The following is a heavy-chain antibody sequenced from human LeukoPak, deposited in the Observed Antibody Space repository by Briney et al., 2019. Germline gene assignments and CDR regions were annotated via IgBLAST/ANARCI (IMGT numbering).Heavy chain of an antibody. CDR3: ARGQTTVTN. Sequence: PGESLRLSCSDRGFTVSREWMSWGRPAPGKRMEWVANIKQDGSEKYYVDSVKGRFTISRDNAKNSLYLQMNSLRAEDTAVYYCARGQTTVTNWGQGTLVTVSS. J-gene: IGHJ4*02. V-gene: IGHV3-7*03. D-gene: IGHD4-17*01. CDR1: GFTVSREW. CDR2: IKQDGSEK.